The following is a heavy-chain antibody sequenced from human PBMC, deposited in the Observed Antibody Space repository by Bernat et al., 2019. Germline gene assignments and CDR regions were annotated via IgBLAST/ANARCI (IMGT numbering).Heavy chain of an antibody. D-gene: IGHD5-24*01. J-gene: IGHJ2*01. CDR2: IYSGGST. Sequence: EVQLVESGGGLVQPGGSLRLSCAASGFTVSSNYMSWVRQAPGKGLEWVSVIYSGGSTYYADSVKGRFTISRDNSKNTLYLQMNSLIAEDTAVYYCARLDGYLPRELWYFDLWGRGTLVTVSS. CDR1: GFTVSSNY. V-gene: IGHV3-66*04. CDR3: ARLDGYLPRELWYFDL.